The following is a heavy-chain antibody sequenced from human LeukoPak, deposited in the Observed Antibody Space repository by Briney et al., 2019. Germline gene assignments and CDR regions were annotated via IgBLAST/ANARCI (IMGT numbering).Heavy chain of an antibody. D-gene: IGHD7-27*01. CDR1: GGSISSGGYY. V-gene: IGHV4-31*03. J-gene: IGHJ4*02. Sequence: SSQTLSLTCTVSGGSISSGGYYWSWIRQHPGKGLEWIGYIYYSGSTYYNPSLKSRVTISVDTSKNQFSLKLSSVTAADTAVYYCANGWGNRYYDHWGREPWSPSPQ. CDR2: IYYSGST. CDR3: ANGWGNRYYDH.